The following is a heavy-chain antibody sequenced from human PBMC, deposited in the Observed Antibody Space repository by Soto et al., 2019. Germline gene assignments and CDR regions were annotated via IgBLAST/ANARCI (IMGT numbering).Heavy chain of an antibody. CDR2: ISGSGGST. CDR1: GFTFSSYA. CDR3: AKSTLGYCSSTSCARGHKNYYYYYMDV. D-gene: IGHD2-2*01. J-gene: IGHJ6*03. Sequence: GGSLRLSCAASGFTFSSYAMSWVRQAPGKGLEWVSAISGSGGSTYYADSVKGRFTISRDNSKNTLYLQMNSLRAEDTAVYYCAKSTLGYCSSTSCARGHKNYYYYYMDVWGKGTTVTVSS. V-gene: IGHV3-23*01.